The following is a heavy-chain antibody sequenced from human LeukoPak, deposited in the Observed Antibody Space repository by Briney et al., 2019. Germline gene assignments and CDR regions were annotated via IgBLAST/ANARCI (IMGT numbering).Heavy chain of an antibody. V-gene: IGHV1-69*02. Sequence: ASVKVSCKASGYTFTSYYMHWVRQAPGQGLEWMGRIIPILGIANYAQKFQGRVTITADKSTSTAYMELSSLRSEDTAVYYCARTRGIAAAGYFDYWGQGTLVTVSS. CDR1: GYTFTSYY. J-gene: IGHJ4*02. CDR3: ARTRGIAAAGYFDY. CDR2: IIPILGIA. D-gene: IGHD6-13*01.